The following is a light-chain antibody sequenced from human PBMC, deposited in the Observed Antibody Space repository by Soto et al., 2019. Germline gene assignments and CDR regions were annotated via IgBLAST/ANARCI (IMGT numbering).Light chain of an antibody. CDR2: EVA. J-gene: IGLJ1*01. Sequence: QSVLTQPASVSGSPGQSITISCTGTSSDVGTYDYLSWYQQYPGKAPKLIIYEVADRPSGVSNRFSGSKSGNTASLTISGLQAEDEADYYCSSYKSSSTYVFGTGTKVTVL. CDR1: SSDVGTYDY. CDR3: SSYKSSSTYV. V-gene: IGLV2-14*01.